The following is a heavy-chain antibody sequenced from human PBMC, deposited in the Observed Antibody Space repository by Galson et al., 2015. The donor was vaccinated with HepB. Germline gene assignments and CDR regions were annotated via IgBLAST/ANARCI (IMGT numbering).Heavy chain of an antibody. CDR3: ALGADYYDSSGYYYGFDY. D-gene: IGHD3-22*01. CDR1: GYTFTSYA. J-gene: IGHJ4*02. CDR2: INTNTGNP. Sequence: SVKVSCKASGYTFTSYAMNWVRQAPGQGLEWMGWINTNTGNPTYAQGFTGRFVFSLDTSVSTAYLQISSLKAEDTAVYYCALGADYYDSSGYYYGFDYWGQGTLVTVSS. V-gene: IGHV7-4-1*02.